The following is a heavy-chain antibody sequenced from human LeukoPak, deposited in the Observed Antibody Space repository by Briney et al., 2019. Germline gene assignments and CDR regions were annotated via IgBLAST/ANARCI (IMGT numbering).Heavy chain of an antibody. J-gene: IGHJ4*02. D-gene: IGHD3-22*01. Sequence: ASVKVSCKASGGTFSSYAISWVRQAPGQGLEWMGGIIPIFGTANYAQKFQGRVTITADESASTAYMELSSLRSEDTAVYYCARVRDYYDSSGPLGYWGQGTLVTVSS. V-gene: IGHV1-69*13. CDR2: IIPIFGTA. CDR3: ARVRDYYDSSGPLGY. CDR1: GGTFSSYA.